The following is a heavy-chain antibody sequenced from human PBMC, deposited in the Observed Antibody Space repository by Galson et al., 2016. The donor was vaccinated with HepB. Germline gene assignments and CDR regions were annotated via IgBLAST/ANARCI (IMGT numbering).Heavy chain of an antibody. V-gene: IGHV3-23*01. J-gene: IGHJ6*02. Sequence: SLRLSCAGSGLSLSPYAMSWGRQAPGKGLEWVSGISASGGSKTYADSVRGRFIISRDNSNNKLFLQMNSLTTEDTAIYFCARDPSYYSGMDVWGQGTTVTVSS. CDR3: ARDPSYYSGMDV. CDR2: ISASGGSK. CDR1: GLSLSPYA.